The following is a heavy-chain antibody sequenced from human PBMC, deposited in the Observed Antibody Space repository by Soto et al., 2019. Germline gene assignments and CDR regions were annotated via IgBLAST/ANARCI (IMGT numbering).Heavy chain of an antibody. CDR1: GGTFSTFS. V-gene: IGHV1-69*13. J-gene: IGHJ4*02. CDR3: ARTAPMDAGDKYYYDF. Sequence: SVKVSCKISGGTFSTFSISWVRQAPGQGLEWMGGIIPFFGTAEYSQKFEDRITITADESTNTVYMDLRSLTSEDTAIYYCARTAPMDAGDKYYYDFWGQGALVTVSS. CDR2: IIPFFGTA. D-gene: IGHD3-16*01.